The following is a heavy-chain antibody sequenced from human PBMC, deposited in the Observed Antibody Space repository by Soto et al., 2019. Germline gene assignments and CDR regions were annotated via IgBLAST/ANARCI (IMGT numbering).Heavy chain of an antibody. CDR2: INHSGST. Sequence: QVQLQQWGAGLLQPSETLSLTCAVYGGSFSSYYWNWIRQPPGTGLEWIGEINHSGSTNYNQSLKSRVTISQHTSKNQFSLTLSSVTAADTAVYYCARAAPYYYDSSGPNALDIWGQGTMVTVSS. D-gene: IGHD3-22*01. CDR1: GGSFSSYY. CDR3: ARAAPYYYDSSGPNALDI. V-gene: IGHV4-34*01. J-gene: IGHJ3*02.